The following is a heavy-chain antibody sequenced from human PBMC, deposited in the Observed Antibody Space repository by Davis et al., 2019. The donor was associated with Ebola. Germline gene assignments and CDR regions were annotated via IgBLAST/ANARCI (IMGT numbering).Heavy chain of an antibody. CDR1: GGSFSGYY. V-gene: IGHV4-34*01. Sequence: PSETLSLTCAVYGGSFSGYYWSWIRQPPGKGLEWIGEINHSGSTNYNPSLKSRVTISVDTSKNQFSLKLSSVTAADTAVYYCARIALDIVVVPAAAHFDYWGQGTLVTVSS. CDR3: ARIALDIVVVPAAAHFDY. CDR2: INHSGST. J-gene: IGHJ4*02. D-gene: IGHD2-2*01.